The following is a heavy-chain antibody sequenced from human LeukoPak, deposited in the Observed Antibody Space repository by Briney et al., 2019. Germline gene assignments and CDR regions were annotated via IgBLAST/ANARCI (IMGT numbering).Heavy chain of an antibody. CDR2: ISGSGGST. J-gene: IGHJ2*01. CDR3: AKDLSGHGDYIEYWYFDL. Sequence: GGSLRLSCAASGFTFSSYAMSWVRQAPGKGLEWVSAISGSGGSTYYADSVKGRFTISRDNSKNTLYLQMNSLGAEDTAVYYCAKDLSGHGDYIEYWYFDLWGRGTLVTVSS. D-gene: IGHD4-17*01. CDR1: GFTFSSYA. V-gene: IGHV3-23*01.